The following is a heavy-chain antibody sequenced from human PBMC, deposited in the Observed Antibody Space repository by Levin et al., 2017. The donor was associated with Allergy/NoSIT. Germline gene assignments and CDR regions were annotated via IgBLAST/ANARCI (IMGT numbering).Heavy chain of an antibody. CDR2: IIPIFGTA. CDR3: ARLVSAYCGGDCYSDY. V-gene: IGHV1-69*13. Sequence: ASVKVSCKASGGTFSSYAISWVRQAPGQGLEWMGGIIPIFGTANYAQKFQGRVTITADESTSTAYMELSSLRSEDTAVYYCARLVSAYCGGDCYSDYWGQGTLVTVSS. J-gene: IGHJ4*02. CDR1: GGTFSSYA. D-gene: IGHD2-21*02.